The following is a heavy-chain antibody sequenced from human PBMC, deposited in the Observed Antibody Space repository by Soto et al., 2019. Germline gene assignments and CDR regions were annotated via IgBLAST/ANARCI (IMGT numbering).Heavy chain of an antibody. CDR2: IYYSGST. J-gene: IGHJ6*03. CDR1: GGSISSYY. D-gene: IGHD2-15*01. V-gene: IGHV4-59*01. CDR3: RRYRPDYCSGGSCSGYYYYYMDV. Sequence: SETLSLTCTVSGGSISSYYWSWIRQPPGKGLEWIGYIYYSGSTNYNPSQKSRVTISEDTTKNQFSLKMSTVTAADTAVYYCRRYRPDYCSGGSCSGYYYYYMDVWGKGTTVTVSS.